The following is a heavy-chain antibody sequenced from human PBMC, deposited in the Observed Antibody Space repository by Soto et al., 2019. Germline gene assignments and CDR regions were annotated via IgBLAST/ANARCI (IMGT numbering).Heavy chain of an antibody. J-gene: IGHJ6*02. CDR2: INAGNGNT. CDR1: GYTFTSYA. Sequence: QVQLVQSGAEEKKPGASVKVSCKASGYTFTSYAMHWVRQAPGQRLEWMGWINAGNGNTKYSQKFQGRVTITRDTSASTAYMELSRLRSEDTAVYYCARAGKQLWTGYYYYGMDVWGQGTTVTVSS. D-gene: IGHD5-18*01. CDR3: ARAGKQLWTGYYYYGMDV. V-gene: IGHV1-3*05.